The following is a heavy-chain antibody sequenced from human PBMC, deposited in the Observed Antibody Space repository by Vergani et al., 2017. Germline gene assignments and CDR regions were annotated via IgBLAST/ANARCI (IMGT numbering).Heavy chain of an antibody. V-gene: IGHV3-33*01. Sequence: QVQLVESGGGVVQPGRSLRLSCAASGFTFNQYGMHWVRQAPGKGLEWVAVTWYDGNNKQYADSVKGRFTITRDNSKSTMYLQLNSLRDENTCVYYCAGDLRLLYNRFDPWDQETLVNVSS. J-gene: IGHJ5*02. CDR1: GFTFNQYG. D-gene: IGHD1-14*01. CDR2: TWYDGNNK. CDR3: AGDLRLLYNRFDP.